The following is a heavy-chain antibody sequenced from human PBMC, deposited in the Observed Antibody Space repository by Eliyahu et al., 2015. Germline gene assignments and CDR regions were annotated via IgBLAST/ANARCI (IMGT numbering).Heavy chain of an antibody. CDR2: INSDGSDT. Sequence: EVHLVESGGGLVQPGGSLXLSCAAXGFXFXNYWMHWVRQTPGKGLVGVSHINSDGSDTDYADLVKGRFTISRDNAENTLFLQMDSLRAEDTGTYYCAGYCSSASCYGSDYWGQGTLVTVSS. V-gene: IGHV3-74*01. D-gene: IGHD2-2*01. CDR1: GFXFXNYW. J-gene: IGHJ4*02. CDR3: AGYCSSASCYGSDY.